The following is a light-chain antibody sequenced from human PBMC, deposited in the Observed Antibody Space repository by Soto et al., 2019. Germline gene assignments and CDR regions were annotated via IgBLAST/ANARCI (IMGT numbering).Light chain of an antibody. CDR2: DAS. J-gene: IGKJ2*01. CDR1: QSVSSTF. CDR3: QQYGNSPYT. V-gene: IGKV3-20*01. Sequence: EIVLMQSPSTLSLSTGERATLSCRASQSVSSTFLSWYQQKPGQAPRLLIFDASSRATGIPDRFSGSGSGTDFTLTISRLEPEDFAVYFCQQYGNSPYTFGQGTKLEI.